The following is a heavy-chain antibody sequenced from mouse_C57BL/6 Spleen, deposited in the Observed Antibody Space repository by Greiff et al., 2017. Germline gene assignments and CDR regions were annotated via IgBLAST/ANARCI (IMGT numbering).Heavy chain of an antibody. CDR1: GYSFTGYY. Sequence: VQLQQSGPELVKPGASVKISCKASGYSFTGYYMNWVKQSPEKSLEWIGEINPSTGGTTYNQKFKAKATLTVDKSSSTAYMQLKSLTSEDSAVYYCARATGIDYWGQGTTLTVSS. CDR3: ARATGIDY. CDR2: INPSTGGT. D-gene: IGHD1-1*02. V-gene: IGHV1-42*01. J-gene: IGHJ2*01.